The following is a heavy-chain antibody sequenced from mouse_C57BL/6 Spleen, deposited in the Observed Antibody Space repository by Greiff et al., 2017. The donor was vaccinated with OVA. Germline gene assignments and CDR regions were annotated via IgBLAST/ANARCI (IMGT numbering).Heavy chain of an antibody. V-gene: IGHV1-80*01. CDR1: GYAFSSYW. CDR2: IYPGDGDT. J-gene: IGHJ4*01. Sequence: LVESGAELVKPGASVKISCKASGYAFSSYWMNWVKQRPGKGLEWIGQIYPGDGDTNYNGKFKGKATMTADKSSSTAYMQLSSLTSEDSAVYFCARWGTTGYYYDMDYWGQGTSVTVSS. CDR3: ARWGTTGYYYDMDY. D-gene: IGHD2-14*01.